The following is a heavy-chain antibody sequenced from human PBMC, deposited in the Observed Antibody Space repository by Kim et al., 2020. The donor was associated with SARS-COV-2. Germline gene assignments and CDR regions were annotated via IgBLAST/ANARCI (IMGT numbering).Heavy chain of an antibody. Sequence: SETLSLTCAVSDGSFTDYYWTWIRQTPGTGLEWIGETHHSGRTIYNPSLKSRVTITVETSKSQFSLTVNSVTAADTAVYYCARGNGSTWWFDPWGQETL. CDR2: THHSGRT. CDR1: DGSFTDYY. D-gene: IGHD2-8*01. V-gene: IGHV4-34*01. J-gene: IGHJ5*02. CDR3: ARGNGSTWWFDP.